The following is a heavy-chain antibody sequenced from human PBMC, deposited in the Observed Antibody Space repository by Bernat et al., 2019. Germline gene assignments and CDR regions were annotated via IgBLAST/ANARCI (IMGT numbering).Heavy chain of an antibody. CDR1: GFTFSSYA. J-gene: IGHJ4*02. V-gene: IGHV3-23*01. CDR2: ISGSGGST. Sequence: EVQLLESGGGLVQPGGSLRLSCAASGFTFSSYAMSWVHQAPGKGLEWVSAISGSGGSTYYADSVKGRFTISRDNSKNTLYLQMNSLRAEDTAVYYCANGFYDSSGFDYWGQGTLVTVSS. D-gene: IGHD3-22*01. CDR3: ANGFYDSSGFDY.